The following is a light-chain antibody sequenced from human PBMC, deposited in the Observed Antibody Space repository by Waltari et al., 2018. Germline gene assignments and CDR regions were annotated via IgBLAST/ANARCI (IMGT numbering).Light chain of an antibody. CDR3: QQYYRSRT. CDR1: QSVLYNANDKNY. Sequence: DIVMTQSPDALAVSRGGRASITCKSSQSVLYNANDKNYLAWYQQKPGQLPKLLIYWASTRESGVPDRFSGSGSGTDFTLTISSLQAEDVAVYYCQQYYRSRTFGQGTKVEIK. V-gene: IGKV4-1*01. CDR2: WAS. J-gene: IGKJ1*01.